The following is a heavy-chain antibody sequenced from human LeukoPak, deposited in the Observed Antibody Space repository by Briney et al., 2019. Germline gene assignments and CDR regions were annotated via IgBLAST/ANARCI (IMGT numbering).Heavy chain of an antibody. CDR2: ISADNGNT. CDR1: GYSFSSYG. J-gene: IGHJ6*02. CDR3: ARDSATLGYYYYGVDV. D-gene: IGHD3-16*01. V-gene: IGHV1-18*01. Sequence: ASVKVSCKASGYSFSSYGISWVRQAPGQGLEWMGWISADNGNTKYVQKLQGRVTMTTDTSTSTAHMELRSLRSDDTAVYYCARDSATLGYYYYGVDVWGQGTTVTVSS.